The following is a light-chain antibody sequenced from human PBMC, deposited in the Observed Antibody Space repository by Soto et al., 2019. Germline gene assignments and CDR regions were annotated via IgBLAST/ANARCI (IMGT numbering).Light chain of an antibody. CDR1: QSVSSSY. Sequence: EIVLTQSPGTLSLSPGERATLSCRASQSVSSSYLGWYQQKPGQAPRLLIYGASSRATGIPDRFSGSASGTDFTLTISRLEPEDFAVYYCQQYGSSFSFTFGPGTKVDIK. J-gene: IGKJ3*01. CDR2: GAS. V-gene: IGKV3-20*01. CDR3: QQYGSSFSFT.